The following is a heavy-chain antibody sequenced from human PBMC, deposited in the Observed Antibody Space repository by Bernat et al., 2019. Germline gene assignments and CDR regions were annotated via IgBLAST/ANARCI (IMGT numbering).Heavy chain of an antibody. Sequence: QVQLQESGPGLVKPSETLSLTCTVSGGSIGSYYWTWIRQPPGKGLEWIGYIYYTGSTNYNPSLKSRVTIAVDTSKKQVSLKLSSVTAADAAVYYGARAPGITAAAHPRFDYWGQGTLVTVSS. V-gene: IGHV4-59*01. CDR3: ARAPGITAAAHPRFDY. CDR2: IYYTGST. D-gene: IGHD6-25*01. CDR1: GGSIGSYY. J-gene: IGHJ4*02.